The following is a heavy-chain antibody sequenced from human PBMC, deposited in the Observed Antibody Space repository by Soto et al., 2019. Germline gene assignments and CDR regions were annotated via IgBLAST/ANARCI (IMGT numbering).Heavy chain of an antibody. D-gene: IGHD2-15*01. J-gene: IGHJ6*02. V-gene: IGHV3-33*01. CDR2: IWYDGSNK. CDR1: GFTFSSYG. Sequence: GGSLRLSCAASGFTFSSYGMHWVRQAPGKGLEWVAVIWYDGSNKYYADSVKGRFTISRDNSKNTLYLQMNSLRAEDTAVYYCARDPCSGGSCYSDYYYYYGMDVWGQGTTVTVSS. CDR3: ARDPCSGGSCYSDYYYYYGMDV.